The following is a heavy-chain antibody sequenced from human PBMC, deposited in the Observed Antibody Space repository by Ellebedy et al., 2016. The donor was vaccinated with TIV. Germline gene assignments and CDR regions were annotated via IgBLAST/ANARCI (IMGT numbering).Heavy chain of an antibody. CDR3: ARATPDILTGYPTPGYYFDY. Sequence: SETLSLXXIVSGGSISSSSYYWGWIRQPPGKGLEWIGSIYYSGSTYYNPSLKSRVTISVDTSKNQFSLKLSSVTAADTAVYYCARATPDILTGYPTPGYYFDYWGQGTLVTVSS. CDR2: IYYSGST. V-gene: IGHV4-39*07. CDR1: GGSISSSSYY. J-gene: IGHJ4*02. D-gene: IGHD3-9*01.